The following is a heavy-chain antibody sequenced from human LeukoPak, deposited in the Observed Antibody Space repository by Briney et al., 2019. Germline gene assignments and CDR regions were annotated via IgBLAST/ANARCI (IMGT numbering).Heavy chain of an antibody. CDR2: ISGSGGST. CDR3: AKGRLGYCSSTSCLSSP. D-gene: IGHD2-2*01. J-gene: IGHJ5*02. Sequence: QTGGSLRLSCAASGFTFSSYAMSWVRQAPGKGLEGVSAISGSGGSTYYADSVKGRFTIPTDNSKHTLYLQMNSLRAEDTAVYYCAKGRLGYCSSTSCLSSPWGQGTLVTVSS. CDR1: GFTFSSYA. V-gene: IGHV3-23*01.